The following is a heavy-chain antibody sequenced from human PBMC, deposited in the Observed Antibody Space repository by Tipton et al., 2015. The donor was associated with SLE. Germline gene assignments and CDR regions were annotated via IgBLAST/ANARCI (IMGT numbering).Heavy chain of an antibody. CDR1: GFTFSDYW. V-gene: IGHV3-7*01. J-gene: IGHJ4*02. Sequence: GSLRLSCAASGFTFSDYWMSWVRQAPGKGLEWVANIKQDGSEMLYVDSVKGRFTISRDNAKNSLCLQMDSLRAEDTAVYYCARDWTPLDYWGQGTLVSVSS. CDR3: ARDWTPLDY. D-gene: IGHD3/OR15-3a*01. CDR2: IKQDGSEM.